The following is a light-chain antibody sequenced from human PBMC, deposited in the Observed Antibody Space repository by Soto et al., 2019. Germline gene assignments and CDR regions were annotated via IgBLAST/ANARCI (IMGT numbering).Light chain of an antibody. J-gene: IGKJ1*01. CDR3: QQSYSTPPWT. CDR1: QSIVTY. Sequence: DIQMTQSPSSLSASVGDRVTITCRASQSIVTYLNWYLQKPGKAPKLLIYAASNLQSGVPSRFSGSGSETDFTLTISSLQPEDVATYFCQQSYSTPPWTFGPGTKVEIK. CDR2: AAS. V-gene: IGKV1-39*01.